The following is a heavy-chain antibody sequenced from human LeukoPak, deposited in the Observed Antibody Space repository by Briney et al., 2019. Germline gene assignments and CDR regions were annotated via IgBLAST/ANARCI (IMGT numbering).Heavy chain of an antibody. D-gene: IGHD3-10*02. J-gene: IGHJ4*02. CDR3: ARDFLLLFGESPFDY. Sequence: PGGSLRLTCAASGFTFSSYGMHWVRQAPGKGLEWVAVISYDGSNKYYADSVKGRFTISRDNSKNTLYLQMNSLRAEDTAVYYCARDFLLLFGESPFDYWGQGTLVTVSS. CDR1: GFTFSSYG. CDR2: ISYDGSNK. V-gene: IGHV3-30*03.